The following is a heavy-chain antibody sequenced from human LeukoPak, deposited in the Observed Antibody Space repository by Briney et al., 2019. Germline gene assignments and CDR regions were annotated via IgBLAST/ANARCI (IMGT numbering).Heavy chain of an antibody. D-gene: IGHD2-2*01. J-gene: IGHJ3*02. CDR3: ARRALSQYCSSTSCYAKYSSSWYSLAFDI. CDR2: INHSGST. Sequence: SETLSLTCAVYGGSFSGYYWSWIRQPPGKGLEWIGEINHSGSTNYNPSLKSRVTIPVDTSKNQFSLKLSSVTAADTAVYYCARRALSQYCSSTSCYAKYSSSWYSLAFDIWGQRTMVTVSS. V-gene: IGHV4-34*01. CDR1: GGSFSGYY.